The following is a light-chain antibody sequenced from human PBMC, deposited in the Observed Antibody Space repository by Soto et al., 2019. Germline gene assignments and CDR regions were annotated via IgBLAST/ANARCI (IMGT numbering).Light chain of an antibody. J-gene: IGKJ2*01. CDR2: GAS. CDR1: QSVSSSY. CDR3: QRYGSSPPDT. V-gene: IGKV3-20*01. Sequence: EIVLTQSPGTLSLSPGERATLSCRASQSVSSSYLAWDQQKPGQAPRLLIYGASSRTTGIPDRFSGSGSGTDFTLTRSRLEPEDFAVYFCQRYGSSPPDTFGQGTQLEIK.